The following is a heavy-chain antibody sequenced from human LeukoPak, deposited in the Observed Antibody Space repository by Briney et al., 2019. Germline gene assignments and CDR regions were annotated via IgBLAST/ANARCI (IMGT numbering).Heavy chain of an antibody. Sequence: GGSLRLSCAASGFTFNSYGLHWVRQAPGKGLEWVGFIRSKAYGGTTEYAASVKGRFTISRDDSKSIAYLQMNSLKTEDTAVYYCTLIYPDYWGQGTLVTVSS. J-gene: IGHJ4*02. CDR3: TLIYPDY. V-gene: IGHV3-49*04. CDR2: IRSKAYGGTT. D-gene: IGHD5-12*01. CDR1: GFTFNSYG.